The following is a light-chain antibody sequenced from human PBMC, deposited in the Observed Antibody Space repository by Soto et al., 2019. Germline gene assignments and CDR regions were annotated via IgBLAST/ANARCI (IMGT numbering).Light chain of an antibody. J-gene: IGKJ2*01. V-gene: IGKV1-39*01. CDR2: AAS. CDR3: QQSYSTRGS. CDR1: HSINNY. Sequence: QMTQSPSSLSASVGDRVIITCRADHSINNYLNWYQQKPGQVPKLLIYAASTLRSGVPSRFSGSGSGRGFTVSINSLEPEDFATYYCQQSYSTRGSFGRGTRVEI.